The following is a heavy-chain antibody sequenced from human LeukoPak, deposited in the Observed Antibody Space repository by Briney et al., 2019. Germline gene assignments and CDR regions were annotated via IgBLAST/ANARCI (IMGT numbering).Heavy chain of an antibody. CDR2: FSGSGGST. J-gene: IGHJ4*02. CDR1: GFTFSSYA. D-gene: IGHD3-22*01. V-gene: IGHV3-23*01. CDR3: AKDSYDSSGYYRNTLGY. Sequence: GSLRLSCAASGFTFSSYAMSWVRQAPGKGLEWVSTFSGSGGSTHYADSVKGRFTISRDNSKNTLYLQMNSLRAEDTAVYYCAKDSYDSSGYYRNTLGYWGQGTLVTVSS.